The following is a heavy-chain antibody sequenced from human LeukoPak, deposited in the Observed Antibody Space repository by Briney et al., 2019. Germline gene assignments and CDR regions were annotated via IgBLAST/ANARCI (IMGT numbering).Heavy chain of an antibody. D-gene: IGHD2-21*02. CDR3: ARARAYCGGDCYSDY. CDR2: ISDYNGNT. V-gene: IGHV1-18*01. CDR1: GYTFTSYG. J-gene: IGHJ4*02. Sequence: ASVKVSCKASGYTFTSYGISWVRQAPGQGLEWMGWISDYNGNTNYAQKLQGRVTMTTDTSTSTAYMELRSLRSDDTAVYYCARARAYCGGDCYSDYWGQGTLVTVSS.